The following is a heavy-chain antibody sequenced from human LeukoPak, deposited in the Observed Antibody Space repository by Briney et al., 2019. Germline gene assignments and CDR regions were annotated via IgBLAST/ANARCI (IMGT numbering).Heavy chain of an antibody. J-gene: IGHJ4*01. CDR1: GFTFNTHA. Sequence: GGSLRLSCVASGFTFNTHALSWVRQAPGKGLEWVSALNGSGNKTYYADSVKGRFTISRDNSKNTLYLQMNSLRAEDTAVYYCAKWGCTGTNCYPFASWGQGTLVTVSS. CDR2: LNGSGNKT. CDR3: AKWGCTGTNCYPFAS. D-gene: IGHD2-15*01. V-gene: IGHV3-23*01.